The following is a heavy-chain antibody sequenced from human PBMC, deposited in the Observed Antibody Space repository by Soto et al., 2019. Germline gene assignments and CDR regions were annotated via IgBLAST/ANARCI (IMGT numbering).Heavy chain of an antibody. CDR2: IYYSGIT. D-gene: IGHD3-22*01. CDR1: GGSLSSDGYY. Sequence: QVQLQESGPGLVKPSQTLSLTCTVSGGSLSSDGYYWSWIRQHPGKGMEWIGYIYYSGITFYNQSLKSRVTISADTSKNQFPLKLSSVTAADTAVYYCARSLQYESTGSSDYWGQGTLFTVSS. V-gene: IGHV4-31*03. J-gene: IGHJ4*02. CDR3: ARSLQYESTGSSDY.